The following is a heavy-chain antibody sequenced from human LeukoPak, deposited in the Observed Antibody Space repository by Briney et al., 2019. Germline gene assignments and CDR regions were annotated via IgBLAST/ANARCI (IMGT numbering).Heavy chain of an antibody. CDR2: ISGSGGST. J-gene: IGHJ6*03. Sequence: GGSLRLSCAASGFTFSSYAMSWVRQAPGKGLEWVSAISGSGGSTYYADSVKGRFTISRDNSKNTLYLQMNSLRAEDTAVYYCARGFGSSWYYYYMDVWGKGTTVTVSS. D-gene: IGHD6-13*01. CDR3: ARGFGSSWYYYYMDV. V-gene: IGHV3-23*01. CDR1: GFTFSSYA.